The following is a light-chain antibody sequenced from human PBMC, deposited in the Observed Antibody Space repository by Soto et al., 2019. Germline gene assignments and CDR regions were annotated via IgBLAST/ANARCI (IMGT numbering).Light chain of an antibody. Sequence: EIVLTQSPATLSLSPGEGATLSCRASQSISSHLAWYQQKPGQAPRLLIYDASNRARGIPAKFSGSGSGTAFPLTISRLEAEDFAVYYCQQRRNGRLSFGGGTRVEIK. J-gene: IGKJ4*01. CDR2: DAS. CDR1: QSISSH. V-gene: IGKV3-11*01. CDR3: QQRRNGRLS.